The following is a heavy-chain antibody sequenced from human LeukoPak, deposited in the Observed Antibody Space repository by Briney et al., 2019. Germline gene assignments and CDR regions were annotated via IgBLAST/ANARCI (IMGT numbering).Heavy chain of an antibody. Sequence: SVKVSCKASGGTFSSYAISWVRQAPGQGLEWMGGIIPIFGTANYAQKFQGRVTITADESTSTAYMELSSLRSEDTAVYYCARERGRRSSSSNYYYYMDVWGKGTTATVSS. CDR3: ARERGRRSSSSNYYYYMDV. D-gene: IGHD6-6*01. CDR1: GGTFSSYA. V-gene: IGHV1-69*13. CDR2: IIPIFGTA. J-gene: IGHJ6*03.